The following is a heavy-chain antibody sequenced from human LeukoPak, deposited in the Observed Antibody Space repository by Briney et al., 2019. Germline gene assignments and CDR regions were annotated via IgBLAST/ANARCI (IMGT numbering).Heavy chain of an antibody. Sequence: GGSLRLSCAASGLTFSSYDMNWVRQARGKALEWISYISSASNMIYYAESVKGRFTISRDNAKNSLYLQMNSLRAEDTAVYYCATASGSWYRYYFDSWGQGILVTVSS. V-gene: IGHV3-48*03. CDR2: ISSASNMI. CDR3: ATASGSWYRYYFDS. CDR1: GLTFSSYD. J-gene: IGHJ4*02. D-gene: IGHD6-13*01.